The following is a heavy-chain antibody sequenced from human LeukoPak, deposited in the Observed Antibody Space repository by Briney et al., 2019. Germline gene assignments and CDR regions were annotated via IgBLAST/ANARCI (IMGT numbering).Heavy chain of an antibody. CDR3: AKDDWYMAVAGTSFDY. CDR2: ISSSHNNI. V-gene: IGHV3-21*01. D-gene: IGHD6-19*01. Sequence: GGSLRLSCAASGFTFSSYRMNWVRQAPGKGLDWVSSISSSHNNIYYADSVKGRFSISRDNAKNSLFLQMNSLRAEDTAVYYCAKDDWYMAVAGTSFDYWGQGTLVTVSS. J-gene: IGHJ4*02. CDR1: GFTFSSYR.